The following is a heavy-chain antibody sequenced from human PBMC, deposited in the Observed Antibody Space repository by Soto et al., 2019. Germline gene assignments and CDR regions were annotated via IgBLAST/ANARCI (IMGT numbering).Heavy chain of an antibody. CDR1: GGSISSYY. J-gene: IGHJ6*02. Sequence: SETLSLTCTVSGGSISSYYWSWIRQPAGKGLEWIGRIYTSGSTNYNPSLKSRVTMSVDTSKNQFSLKLSSVTAADTAVYYCARVTVSSWDYYGMDVWGQGTTVTVSS. V-gene: IGHV4-4*07. CDR3: ARVTVSSWDYYGMDV. CDR2: IYTSGST. D-gene: IGHD6-13*01.